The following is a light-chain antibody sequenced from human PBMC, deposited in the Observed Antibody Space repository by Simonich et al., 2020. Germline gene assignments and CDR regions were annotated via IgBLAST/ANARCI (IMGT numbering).Light chain of an antibody. CDR3: QQYYSTLFT. J-gene: IGKJ3*01. CDR2: WAS. CDR1: QSVLYSSNNKNY. V-gene: IGKV4-1*01. Sequence: DIVMTQSPDSLAVSLGERATINCKSSQSVLYSSNNKNYLAWYQQKPGQPPKLLIYWASTRESGVPDRFSGSGSGTDFTLTISSLQPEDFATYYCQQYYSTLFTFGPGTKVDIK.